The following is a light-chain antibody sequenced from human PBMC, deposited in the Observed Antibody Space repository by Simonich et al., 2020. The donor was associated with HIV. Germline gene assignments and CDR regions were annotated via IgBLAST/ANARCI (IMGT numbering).Light chain of an antibody. CDR3: QQYYITPYT. CDR2: WAS. CDR1: QSLLYSSNNKNS. Sequence: DIVMTQSPDSLAVSLGERATIDCKSSQSLLYSSNNKNSLAWYQQKPGQPPKLLIYWASTRQSGVPYRFSGIGSGTDFTPTISSLQAEDVAVYYCQQYYITPYTFGQGTKLEIQ. V-gene: IGKV4-1*01. J-gene: IGKJ2*01.